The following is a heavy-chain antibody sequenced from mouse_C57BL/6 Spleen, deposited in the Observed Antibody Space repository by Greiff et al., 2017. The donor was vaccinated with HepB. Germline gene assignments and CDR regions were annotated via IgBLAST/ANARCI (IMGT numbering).Heavy chain of an antibody. CDR3: ARGDYYGSSSYWYFDV. CDR1: GYTFTSYW. CDR2: IHPNSGST. Sequence: VKLQQPGAELVKPGASVKLSCKASGYTFTSYWMHWVKQRPGQGLEWIGMIHPNSGSTNYNEKFKSKATLTVDKSSSTAYMQLSSLTSEDSAVYYCARGDYYGSSSYWYFDVWGTGTTVTVSS. V-gene: IGHV1-64*01. D-gene: IGHD1-1*01. J-gene: IGHJ1*03.